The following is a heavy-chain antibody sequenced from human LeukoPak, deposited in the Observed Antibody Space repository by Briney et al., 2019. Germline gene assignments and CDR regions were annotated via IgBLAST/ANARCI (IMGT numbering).Heavy chain of an antibody. J-gene: IGHJ3*02. CDR2: IYSGGST. CDR3: ARAPFGAIFAFDI. Sequence: PGGSLRLSCAASGFTVNNNYMSWVRQAPGKGLEWVSVIYSGGSTYYADSVKGRFTISRHNSNNTLYLQMNSLRAEDTAVYYCARAPFGAIFAFDIWGQGTMVTVSS. D-gene: IGHD3-10*01. CDR1: GFTVNNNY. V-gene: IGHV3-53*04.